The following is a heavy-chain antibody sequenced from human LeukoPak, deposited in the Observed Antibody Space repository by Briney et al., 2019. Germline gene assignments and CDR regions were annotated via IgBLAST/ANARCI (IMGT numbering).Heavy chain of an antibody. J-gene: IGHJ4*02. CDR1: GFTFSSHG. CDR2: ISPNGVIT. Sequence: GGSLRLSCAASGFTFSSHGMNWVRQAPGKGLEWVSGISPNGVITYYADSVKGRFTISRDNSKNTLYLQVNSLRAEDTAVYYCARDRMGAILYFDSWGQGTLVTVSS. V-gene: IGHV3-23*01. CDR3: ARDRMGAILYFDS. D-gene: IGHD1-26*01.